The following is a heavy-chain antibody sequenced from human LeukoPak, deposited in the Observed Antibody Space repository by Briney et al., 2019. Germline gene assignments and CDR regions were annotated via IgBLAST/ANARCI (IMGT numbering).Heavy chain of an antibody. CDR3: ARVSIRGYSYGYYFDY. Sequence: SETLSLTCTVSGGSISSYYWSWIRQPPGKGLEWIGYIYYSGSTNYNPPLKSRVTISVDTSKNQFSLKLSSVTAADTAVYYCARVSIRGYSYGYYFDYWGQGTLVTVSS. D-gene: IGHD5-18*01. CDR1: GGSISSYY. V-gene: IGHV4-59*01. CDR2: IYYSGST. J-gene: IGHJ4*02.